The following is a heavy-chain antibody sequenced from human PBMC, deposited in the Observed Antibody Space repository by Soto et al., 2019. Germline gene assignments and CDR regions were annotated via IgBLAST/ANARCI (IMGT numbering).Heavy chain of an antibody. CDR3: ARDLWGYCGTDCYPLDV. Sequence: SETLSLTCTVSGDSISRGAYYWTWIRQHPGKGLEWIGYIYYSGSTYYNPSLKSRVTISVDTSKNQFSLKLSSVTAADTAVYYCARDLWGYCGTDCYPLDVWGQGTTVTISS. V-gene: IGHV4-31*03. J-gene: IGHJ6*02. CDR1: GDSISRGAYY. CDR2: IYYSGST. D-gene: IGHD2-21*02.